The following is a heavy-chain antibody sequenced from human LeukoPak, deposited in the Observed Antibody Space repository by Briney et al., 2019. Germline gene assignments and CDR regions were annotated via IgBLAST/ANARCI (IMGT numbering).Heavy chain of an antibody. CDR2: IYTSGST. V-gene: IGHV4-61*02. CDR1: GGSIGSGSYY. CDR3: AAVVVPAAMSSGYYYYMDV. J-gene: IGHJ6*03. D-gene: IGHD2-2*01. Sequence: SETLSLTCTVSGGSIGSGSYYWSWIRQPAGKGLEWIGRIYTSGSTNYNPSLKSRVTISVDTSKNQFSLKLSSVTAADTAVYYCAAVVVPAAMSSGYYYYMDVWGKGTTVTVSS.